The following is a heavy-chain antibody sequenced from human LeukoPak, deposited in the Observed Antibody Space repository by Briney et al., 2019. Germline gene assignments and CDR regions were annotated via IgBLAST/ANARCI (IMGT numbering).Heavy chain of an antibody. Sequence: GGSLRLSCAASGFTFNSFAMSWVCQAPGKGLEWVSTISSRGDRTHYADSVKGRFSISRDNSKNTLYLQMNSLRAEDTAVYYCAWTGFHYWGQGTLVTVSS. CDR2: ISSRGDRT. CDR3: AWTGFHY. D-gene: IGHD1-1*01. J-gene: IGHJ4*02. CDR1: GFTFNSFA. V-gene: IGHV3-23*01.